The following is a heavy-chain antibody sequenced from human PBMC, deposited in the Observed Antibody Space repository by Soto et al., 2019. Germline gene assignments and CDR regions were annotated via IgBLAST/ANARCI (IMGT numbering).Heavy chain of an antibody. CDR1: GGTFSSYT. CDR2: IIPILGIA. J-gene: IGHJ3*02. V-gene: IGHV1-69*02. D-gene: IGHD6-13*01. Sequence: QVPLVQSGAEVKKPGSSVKVSCKASGGTFSSYTISWVRQAPGQGLEWMGRIIPILGIANYAQKFQGRVTITADKSTSTACMELSSPGSEDTAVYYCAGAFGQQLVPGRASDIWGQGTMVTVSS. CDR3: AGAFGQQLVPGRASDI.